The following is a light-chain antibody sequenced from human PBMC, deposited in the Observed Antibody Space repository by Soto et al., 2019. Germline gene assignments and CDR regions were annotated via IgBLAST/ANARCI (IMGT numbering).Light chain of an antibody. J-gene: IGLJ1*01. CDR2: VTS. Sequence: QAVVTQEPSLTVSPGGTVTLTCGSSTGAVTSGHYPYWFQQKPGQAPRTLIYVTSNKHSWTPARFSGSLLGGKAALTLSGAQPEVDAAYYCLPSSSVARTSVFGTAPKGTVL. CDR1: TGAVTSGHY. V-gene: IGLV7-46*01. CDR3: LPSSSVARTSV.